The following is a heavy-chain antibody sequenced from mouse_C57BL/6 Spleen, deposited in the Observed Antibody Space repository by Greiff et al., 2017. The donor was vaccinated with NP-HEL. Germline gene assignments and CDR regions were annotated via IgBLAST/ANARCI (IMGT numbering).Heavy chain of an antibody. D-gene: IGHD1-1*01. Sequence: IQLQQSGPELVKPGASVKISCKASGYSFTGYYMNWVKQSPEKSLEWIGEINPSTGGTTYNQKFKAKATLTVDKSSSTAYMQLKSLTSEDSAVYYCARRDYYGSSYGYWGQGTTLTVSS. CDR2: INPSTGGT. CDR3: ARRDYYGSSYGY. CDR1: GYSFTGYY. V-gene: IGHV1-42*01. J-gene: IGHJ2*01.